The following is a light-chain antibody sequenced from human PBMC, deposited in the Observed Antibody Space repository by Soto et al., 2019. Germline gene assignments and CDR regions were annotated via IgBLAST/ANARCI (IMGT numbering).Light chain of an antibody. CDR3: QQSSSTLWT. J-gene: IGKJ1*01. Sequence: DIPMTQSPSSLSASVGDRVTITCRTSQSINNYLNWYQHKPGRAPKLLIYAARTLESGVTSRFSGSGYGTDFALTISSLQIEDFGTYFCQQSSSTLWTFGQGTKV. V-gene: IGKV1-39*01. CDR1: QSINNY. CDR2: AAR.